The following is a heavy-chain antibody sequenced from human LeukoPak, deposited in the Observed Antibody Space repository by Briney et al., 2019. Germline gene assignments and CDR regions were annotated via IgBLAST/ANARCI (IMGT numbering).Heavy chain of an antibody. V-gene: IGHV4-31*03. D-gene: IGHD3-16*02. CDR1: GGSISSGGYY. CDR2: IYYSGST. CDR3: ARITFGGVIVPDY. Sequence: SETLSLTCTVSGGSISSGGYYWSWIRQHPGKGLEWIGYIYYSGSTYYNPSLKSRVTISVDTSKNRFSLKLSSVTAADTAVYYCARITFGGVIVPDYWGQGTLVTVSS. J-gene: IGHJ4*02.